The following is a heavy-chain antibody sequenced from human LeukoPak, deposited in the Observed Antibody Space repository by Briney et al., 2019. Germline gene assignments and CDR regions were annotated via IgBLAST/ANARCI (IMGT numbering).Heavy chain of an antibody. CDR2: ISTSSSTI. D-gene: IGHD6-19*01. CDR1: GFTFSSYS. V-gene: IGHV3-48*02. CDR3: ARDYRSSSGWTVDY. J-gene: IGHJ4*02. Sequence: GGSLRLSCAASGFTFSSYSMNWVRQAPGKGLEWVSYISTSSSTIYYADSAKGRFTISRDNAKNSLYLQMNSLRDEDTAVYYCARDYRSSSGWTVDYWGQGTLVTVSS.